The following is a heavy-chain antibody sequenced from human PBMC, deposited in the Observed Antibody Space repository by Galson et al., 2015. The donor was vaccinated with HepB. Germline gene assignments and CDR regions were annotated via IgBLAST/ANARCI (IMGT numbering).Heavy chain of an antibody. CDR1: GFTFGNYA. J-gene: IGHJ4*02. CDR3: ARDLSSASPNYIDY. Sequence: SLRLSCAASGFTFGNYAMSWFRQAPGKGLEWVAVIWYDGSNKYYADSVKGRFTISRDNSKNTLYLQMNSLRAEDTAVYYCARDLSSASPNYIDYWGQGTLVTVSS. V-gene: IGHV3-33*01. CDR2: IWYDGSNK. D-gene: IGHD2-15*01.